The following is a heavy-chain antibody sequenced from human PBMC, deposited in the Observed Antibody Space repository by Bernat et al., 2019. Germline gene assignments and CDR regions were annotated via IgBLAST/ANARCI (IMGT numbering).Heavy chain of an antibody. CDR3: ARIQPSVERHDAFDI. V-gene: IGHV3-53*01. CDR1: GFSVSVNY. Sequence: DVQLVESGGGLFQPGGSLKLSCAASGFSVSVNYMTWVRQAPGRGLEWVSIIYTGDSTYYADSVKGRFTIYRDTSKNTLYLQMNSVRVEDTATYFCARIQPSVERHDAFDIWGRGTSVTVSS. J-gene: IGHJ3*02. CDR2: IYTGDST. D-gene: IGHD1-1*01.